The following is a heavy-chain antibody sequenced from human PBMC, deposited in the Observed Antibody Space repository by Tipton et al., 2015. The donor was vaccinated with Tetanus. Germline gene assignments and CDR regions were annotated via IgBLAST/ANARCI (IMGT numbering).Heavy chain of an antibody. D-gene: IGHD2/OR15-2a*01. CDR1: GYSFTSYG. J-gene: IGHJ4*02. CDR2: ISAYNGKT. Sequence: QLVQSGAEVKKPGASVKVSCTASGYSFTSYGLSWVRQAPGQGLEWVGWISAYNGKTDYAQKFQGRVTVTTDTAKKTGYLELRSLRYDDTAVYYCARGLKFYFEGSAFDYWGQGTPVTVSS. CDR3: ARGLKFYFEGSAFDY. V-gene: IGHV1-18*01.